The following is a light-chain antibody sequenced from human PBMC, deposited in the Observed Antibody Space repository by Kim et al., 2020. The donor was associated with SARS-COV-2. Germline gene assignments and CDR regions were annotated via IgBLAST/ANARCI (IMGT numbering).Light chain of an antibody. CDR2: AAS. J-gene: IGKJ1*01. V-gene: IGKV1-12*01. CDR3: QHAGRSQWA. CDR1: QDISHW. Sequence: SASVGDRVTITCRASQDISHWVAWYQQKPGKAPKLLIYAASGLQGGVPRRFSGSGSGTDFTLTISRVQPEDFAIYYCQHAGRSQWAFGPGTKVEI.